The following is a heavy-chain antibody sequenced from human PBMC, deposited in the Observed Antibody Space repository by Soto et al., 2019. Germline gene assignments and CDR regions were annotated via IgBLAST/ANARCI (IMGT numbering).Heavy chain of an antibody. CDR1: GFTVSTKY. Sequence: PGGSLRLSCAPSGFTVSTKYMSSVRPAPGKGLEWVSVIYSGGSTFYADSVRGRFTISRDNSKNTVNLQMNSLRAEDTAVYYCARDPWAADYWGQGTLVTAPQ. CDR3: ARDPWAADY. CDR2: IYSGGST. V-gene: IGHV3-66*01. D-gene: IGHD3-16*01. J-gene: IGHJ4*02.